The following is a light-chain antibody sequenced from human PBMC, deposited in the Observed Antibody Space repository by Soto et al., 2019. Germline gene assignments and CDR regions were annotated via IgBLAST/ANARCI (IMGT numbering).Light chain of an antibody. CDR1: QSLGYY. Sequence: EIVLTQSPATLSLSPGERATLSCRASQSLGYYLAWFQQKRGQAPRLLIYDASNRASGIPARFSGSGSGTDFTLTISSLDPEDFAVYYCQQRRDWPLTFGGGTKVELK. V-gene: IGKV3-11*01. CDR2: DAS. J-gene: IGKJ4*01. CDR3: QQRRDWPLT.